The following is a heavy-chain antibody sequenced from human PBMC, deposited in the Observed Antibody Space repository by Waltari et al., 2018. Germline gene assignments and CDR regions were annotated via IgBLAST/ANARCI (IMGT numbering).Heavy chain of an antibody. CDR1: GFTFSSYR. Sequence: EVQLVESGGGLVQPGGSLRLSCAASGFTFSSYRMSWVRQAPGKGLEWVANKKQDGIEKSDVDSVKGRFTISKDNAKNSLYLQMNSLRAEDTAVYYCARDYYSSGGKVLDHWGQGTLVTVSS. D-gene: IGHD6-19*01. CDR3: ARDYYSSGGKVLDH. J-gene: IGHJ4*02. CDR2: KKQDGIEK. V-gene: IGHV3-7*03.